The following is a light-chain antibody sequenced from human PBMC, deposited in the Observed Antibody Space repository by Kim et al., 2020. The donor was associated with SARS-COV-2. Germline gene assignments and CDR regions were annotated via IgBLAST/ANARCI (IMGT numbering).Light chain of an antibody. CDR3: AAWDNSLSVHYV. CDR2: ENY. Sequence: QSVLTQPPSASGTPGQRVTISCSGSSSNIGRNYVYWYQQLPGAAPKLLIYENYQRPSGVPDRFSGPKSGTSASLAISGLRSEDEADYYCAAWDNSLSVHYVFGTGTKVTVL. CDR1: SSNIGRNY. J-gene: IGLJ1*01. V-gene: IGLV1-47*01.